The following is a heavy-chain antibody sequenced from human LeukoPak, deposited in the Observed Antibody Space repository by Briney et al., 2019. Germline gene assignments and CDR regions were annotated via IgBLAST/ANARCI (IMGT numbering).Heavy chain of an antibody. Sequence: GGSLRLSCTASGFTFSSYSMNWVRQAPGKGLEWVSSITRSSSFLYYADSVKGRFTISRDNSKNTLYLQMNSLRAEDTAVYYCAKVRFCSRTNCYGYLDHWGQGTQVTVSS. CDR1: GFTFSSYS. CDR3: AKVRFCSRTNCYGYLDH. V-gene: IGHV3-21*01. J-gene: IGHJ4*02. D-gene: IGHD2-2*01. CDR2: ITRSSSFL.